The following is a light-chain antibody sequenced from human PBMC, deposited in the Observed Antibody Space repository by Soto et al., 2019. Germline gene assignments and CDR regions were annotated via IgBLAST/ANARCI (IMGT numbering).Light chain of an antibody. Sequence: QSVLTQSPSVSAAPGQRVTISCTGSSSNIGARHDVHWYQQLPGRAPTPLIYGNGNLPSGVPDRFSVSKSGTSASLAITGLQADDEADYYCQSYDNEVHGRYVFGTGTKLTVL. CDR1: SSNIGARHD. V-gene: IGLV1-40*01. J-gene: IGLJ1*01. CDR3: QSYDNEVHGRYV. CDR2: GNG.